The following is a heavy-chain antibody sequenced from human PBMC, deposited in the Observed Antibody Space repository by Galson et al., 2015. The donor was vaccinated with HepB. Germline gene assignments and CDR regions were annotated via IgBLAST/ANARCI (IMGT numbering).Heavy chain of an antibody. V-gene: IGHV3-66*01. D-gene: IGHD6-6*01. Sequence: SLRLSCAASGLIINSNYMSWVRQAPGKGLEWVSVIYGGGTTYYADSVKGRFIISRDSSKNTLHLQMNSLRAEDTAVYYCARGGAALSRVDYWGQGTLVTVSS. CDR2: IYGGGTT. CDR3: ARGGAALSRVDY. CDR1: GLIINSNY. J-gene: IGHJ4*02.